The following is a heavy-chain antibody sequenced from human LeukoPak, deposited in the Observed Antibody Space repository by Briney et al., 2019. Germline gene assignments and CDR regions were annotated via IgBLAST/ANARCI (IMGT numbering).Heavy chain of an antibody. V-gene: IGHV3-66*01. Sequence: WGSLRLSCTASGFTVSSNYMTWIRQAPGKGLEWVSIIYSGGSTYYADSVKGRFTISRDSSKNTLYLQMNSLRAEDTAVYYCARDSQNDSGDYGYWGQGTLVTVSS. CDR1: GFTVSSNY. J-gene: IGHJ4*02. CDR3: ARDSQNDSGDYGY. D-gene: IGHD4-17*01. CDR2: IYSGGST.